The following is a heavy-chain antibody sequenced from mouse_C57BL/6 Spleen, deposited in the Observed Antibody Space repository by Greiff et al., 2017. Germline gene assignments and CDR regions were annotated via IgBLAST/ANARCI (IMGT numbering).Heavy chain of an antibody. CDR3: ARQDSSGPWFAY. V-gene: IGHV5-15*01. J-gene: IGHJ3*01. CDR2: ISNLAYSI. Sequence: EVQRVESGGGLVQPGGSLKLSCAASGFTFSDYGMAWVRQAPRKGPEWVAFISNLAYSIYYADTVTGRFTISRENAKNTLYLEMSSLRSEDTAMYYCARQDSSGPWFAYWGQGTLVTVSA. D-gene: IGHD3-2*02. CDR1: GFTFSDYG.